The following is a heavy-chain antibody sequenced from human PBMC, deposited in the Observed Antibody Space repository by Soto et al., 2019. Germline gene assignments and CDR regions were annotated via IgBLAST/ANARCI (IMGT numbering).Heavy chain of an antibody. V-gene: IGHV1-2*02. J-gene: IGHJ6*02. CDR3: ARGGRSLHGNYHFGMDV. Sequence: QVQLVQSGAEVKKPGASVKVSCKASGYIFFGSYIHWVRQAPGQGLEWMGWINPNNGGTGSAQKFQGRITMTGDTAISTAYRELSRLRSDDTGVYYCARGGRSLHGNYHFGMDVWGQGTTVTVSS. CDR2: INPNNGGT. CDR1: GYIFFGSY.